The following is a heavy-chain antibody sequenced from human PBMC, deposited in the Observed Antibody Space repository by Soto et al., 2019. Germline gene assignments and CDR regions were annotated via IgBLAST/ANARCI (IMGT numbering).Heavy chain of an antibody. CDR1: GGSISSYY. Sequence: LSLTCTVSGGSISSYYWSWIRQPPGKGLEWIGYIYYSGSTNYNPSLKSRVTISVDTSKNQFSLKLSSVTAADTAVYYCARRKQWPEFDYRGQGTLVTVSS. V-gene: IGHV4-59*08. D-gene: IGHD6-19*01. CDR2: IYYSGST. J-gene: IGHJ4*02. CDR3: ARRKQWPEFDY.